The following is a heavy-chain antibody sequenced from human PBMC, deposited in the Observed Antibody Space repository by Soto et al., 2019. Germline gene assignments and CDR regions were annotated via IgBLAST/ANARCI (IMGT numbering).Heavy chain of an antibody. CDR3: ARDLLTIFGVVIVAYYGMDV. V-gene: IGHV1-18*01. CDR1: GYTFTSYG. CDR2: ISAYNGNT. J-gene: IGHJ6*02. Sequence: GASVKVSCKASGYTFTSYGISWVRQAPGQGLEWMGWISAYNGNTNYAQKLQGRVTMTTDTSTSTAYMELRSLRSDDTAVYYCARDLLTIFGVVIVAYYGMDVWGQGTTVTVSS. D-gene: IGHD3-3*01.